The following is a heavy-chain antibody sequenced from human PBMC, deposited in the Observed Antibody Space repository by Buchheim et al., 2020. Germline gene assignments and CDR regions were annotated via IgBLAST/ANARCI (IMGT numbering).Heavy chain of an antibody. J-gene: IGHJ6*02. V-gene: IGHV3-30*03. Sequence: VQLVESGGGVVQPGRSLRLSCAASGFIFSSYGMHWVRQAPGKGLEWVAVISYDGSNKYYVDSVKGRFTISRDNSKNTLSLQMNSLDDEDTAVYYCARDRALTTIYYYSGMDVWGRGTT. CDR3: ARDRALTTIYYYSGMDV. CDR2: ISYDGSNK. CDR1: GFIFSSYG. D-gene: IGHD1-14*01.